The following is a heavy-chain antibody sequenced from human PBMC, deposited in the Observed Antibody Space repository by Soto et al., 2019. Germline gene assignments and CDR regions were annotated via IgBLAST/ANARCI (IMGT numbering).Heavy chain of an antibody. J-gene: IGHJ2*01. CDR3: ARDRAVRGVKAPFWYFDL. V-gene: IGHV3-33*01. D-gene: IGHD3-10*01. CDR2: IWYDGSNK. Sequence: GGSLRLSCAASGFTFSSYGMHWVRQAPGKGLEWVAVIWYDGSNKYYADSVKGRFTISRDNSKNTLYLQMNSLRAEDTAVYYCARDRAVRGVKAPFWYFDLWGRGTLVTVSS. CDR1: GFTFSSYG.